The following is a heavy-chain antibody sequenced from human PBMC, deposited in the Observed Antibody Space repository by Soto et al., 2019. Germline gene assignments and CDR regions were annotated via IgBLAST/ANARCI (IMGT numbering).Heavy chain of an antibody. CDR2: IIPMFSTS. V-gene: IGHV1-69*18. CDR3: ARASKYYGSGRSWCDP. J-gene: IGHJ5*02. D-gene: IGHD3-10*01. CDR1: GGTFSSSA. Sequence: QVQLVQSGAEVRKPGSSVKVSCRASGGTFSSSAISWVRRAPGQGLEWMGKIIPMFSTSNYAEKFPSRVAITADYSTSTAYLELGSLGSDYTAVYYCARASKYYGSGRSWCDPVGQGTLVTVSS.